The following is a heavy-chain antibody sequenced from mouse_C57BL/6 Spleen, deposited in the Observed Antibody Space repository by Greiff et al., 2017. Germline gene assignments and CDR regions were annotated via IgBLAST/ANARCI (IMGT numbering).Heavy chain of an antibody. CDR3: ATSYSGYDGDWYFDV. CDR2: IHPSDSDT. CDR1: GYTFTSYW. D-gene: IGHD2-9*01. J-gene: IGHJ1*03. V-gene: IGHV1-74*01. Sequence: QVQLQQPGAELVKPGASVKVSCKASGYTFTSYWMHWVKQRPGRGLEWIGRIHPSDSDTNYNQKFKGKATLTVDKSSSTAYMQLSSLTSEDSAVYYCATSYSGYDGDWYFDVWGTGTTVTVSS.